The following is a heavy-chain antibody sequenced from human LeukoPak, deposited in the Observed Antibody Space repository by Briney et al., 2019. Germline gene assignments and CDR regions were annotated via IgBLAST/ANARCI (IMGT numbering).Heavy chain of an antibody. CDR1: GYTFTGYY. CDR2: INPNSGGT. CDR3: ARLVNYYGSGSYYFDY. D-gene: IGHD3-10*01. Sequence: ASVKVSCKASGYTFTGYYMHWVRQAPGQGLEWMGWINPNSGGTNYAQKFQGRVTITRNTSISTAYMELSSLRSEDTAVYYCARLVNYYGSGSYYFDYWGQGTLVTVSS. V-gene: IGHV1-2*02. J-gene: IGHJ4*02.